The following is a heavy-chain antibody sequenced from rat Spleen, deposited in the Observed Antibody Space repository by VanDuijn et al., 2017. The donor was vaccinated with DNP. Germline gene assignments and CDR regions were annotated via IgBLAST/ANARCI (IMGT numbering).Heavy chain of an antibody. D-gene: IGHD5-1*01. CDR3: TRPGSPYYFDH. CDR1: GFTFSDYH. CDR2: ISFDGSAT. J-gene: IGHJ2*01. V-gene: IGHV5-7*01. Sequence: EVQLVESGGGLVQPGRSLKLSCTASGFTFSDYHMAWVRQAPTKGLEWVTTISFDGSATSYRDSVKGRFTVSRDNAKSTLYLQMDSLRSEDTATYYCTRPGSPYYFDHWGQGVMVTVSS.